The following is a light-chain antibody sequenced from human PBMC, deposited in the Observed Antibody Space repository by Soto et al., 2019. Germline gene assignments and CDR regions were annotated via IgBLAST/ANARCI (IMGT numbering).Light chain of an antibody. CDR2: DAS. V-gene: IGKV1-5*01. CDR1: QSISIW. J-gene: IGKJ1*01. Sequence: DIERTQSPCSLCASVGGRVAMTCRASQSISIWLAWYQQKPGKAPKVLIWDASSLQRGVPSRFSGSRSGTEFTLTIRSLQPDEFATDYCQQYNNYATWTFGQGTKVDI. CDR3: QQYNNYATWT.